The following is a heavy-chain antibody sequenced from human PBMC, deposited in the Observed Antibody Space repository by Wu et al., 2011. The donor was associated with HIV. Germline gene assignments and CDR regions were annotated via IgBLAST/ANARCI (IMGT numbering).Heavy chain of an antibody. V-gene: IGHV5-51*01. J-gene: IGHJ3*01. CDR3: ARQRLTTARDVFDV. CDR2: IYPGDSDI. Sequence: VQLVQSGAEVKKPGESLKISCKGSGYSFTNYWIGWVRQMPGKGLEWMGIIYPGDSDIRYSPSFQGQVTISADKSITTAYLQWSSLEASDTAIYYCARQRLTTARDVFDVWGQGTMVTVSS. CDR1: GYSFTNYW. D-gene: IGHD1-14*01.